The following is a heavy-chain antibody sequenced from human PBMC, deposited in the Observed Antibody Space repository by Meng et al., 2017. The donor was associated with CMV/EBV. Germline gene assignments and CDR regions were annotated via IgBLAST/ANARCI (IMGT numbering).Heavy chain of an antibody. CDR3: ARDDGSLDY. Sequence: GQLGAEMKKTGGSVKVSCKASGYPFTTYWINWVRQAPGQSLEWMGWINPNSGGTNYAQKSQGRVTMTRETSIRTAYMELSRLSSDDTAMYYCARDDGSLDYWGEGTLVTVSS. J-gene: IGHJ4*02. D-gene: IGHD2-15*01. CDR1: GYPFTTYW. V-gene: IGHV1-2*02. CDR2: INPNSGGT.